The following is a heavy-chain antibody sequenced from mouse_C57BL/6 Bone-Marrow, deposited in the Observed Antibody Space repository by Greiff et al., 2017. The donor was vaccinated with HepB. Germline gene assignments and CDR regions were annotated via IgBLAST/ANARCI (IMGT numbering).Heavy chain of an antibody. J-gene: IGHJ1*03. V-gene: IGHV7-3*01. CDR3: ARSPIYYGNYDWYVDV. CDR2: IRNKANGYTT. CDR1: GFTFTDYY. Sequence: EVHLVESGGGLVQPGGSLSLSCAASGFTFTDYYMSWVRQPPGKALEWLGFIRNKANGYTTEYSASVKGRFTISRDNSQSILYLQMNALRAEDSATYYCARSPIYYGNYDWYVDVWGTGTTVTVSS. D-gene: IGHD2-1*01.